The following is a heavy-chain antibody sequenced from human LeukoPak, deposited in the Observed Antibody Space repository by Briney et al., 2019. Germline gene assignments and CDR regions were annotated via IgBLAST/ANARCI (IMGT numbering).Heavy chain of an antibody. D-gene: IGHD3-9*01. CDR3: AREVIIFPDYYYYGLDV. Sequence: PGGSLGLSCAASGFTFRDYYMTWIRQAPGKGLEWISYISRSGDTLYYADSVEGRFTISRDNAKNSVFLQMNSLRAEDTAVYYCAREVIIFPDYYYYGLDVWGQGTTVTVSS. CDR2: ISRSGDTL. CDR1: GFTFRDYY. V-gene: IGHV3-11*01. J-gene: IGHJ6*02.